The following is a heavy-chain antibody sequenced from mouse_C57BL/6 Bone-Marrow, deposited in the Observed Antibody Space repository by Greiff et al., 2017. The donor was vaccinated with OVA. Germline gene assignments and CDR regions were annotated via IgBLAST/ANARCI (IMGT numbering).Heavy chain of an antibody. CDR1: GYTFTDYE. J-gene: IGHJ4*01. V-gene: IGHV1-15*01. Sequence: VQLQQSGAELVRPGASVTLSCKASGYTFTDYEMHWVQQTPVHGLEWIGAIDPETGGTAYNQKFKGKAILTADKSSSTAYMELRSLTSEDSAVYYCNYGSSYYYAMDDWGQGTSVTVSS. D-gene: IGHD1-1*01. CDR3: NYGSSYYYAMDD. CDR2: IDPETGGT.